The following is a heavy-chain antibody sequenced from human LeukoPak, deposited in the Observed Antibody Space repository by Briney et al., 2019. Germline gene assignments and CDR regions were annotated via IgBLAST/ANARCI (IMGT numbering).Heavy chain of an antibody. Sequence: GGSLRLSCAASGFTFDDYGMYWVRQAPGKGLEWVSSISSSSTYIYYADSVRGRFTISRDNAKNSLYLQMNSLRAEDTAVYYCAREGSGSYYEGGFGYWGQGTLVTVSS. V-gene: IGHV3-21*01. CDR3: AREGSGSYYEGGFGY. D-gene: IGHD1-26*01. CDR2: ISSSSTYI. CDR1: GFTFDDYG. J-gene: IGHJ4*02.